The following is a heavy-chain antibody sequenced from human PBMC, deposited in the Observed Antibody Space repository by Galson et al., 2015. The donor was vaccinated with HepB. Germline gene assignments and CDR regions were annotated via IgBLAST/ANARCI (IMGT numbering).Heavy chain of an antibody. J-gene: IGHJ5*02. CDR3: ASGGEQDIVVVPAAIGGWFDP. V-gene: IGHV3-21*01. CDR2: ISSSSSYI. CDR1: GFTFSSYS. Sequence: SLRLSCAASGFTFSSYSMNWVRQAPGKGLEWVSSISSSSSYIYYADSVKGRFTISRDNAKNSLYLQMNSLRAEDTAVYYCASGGEQDIVVVPAAIGGWFDPWGQGTLVTVSS. D-gene: IGHD2-2*01.